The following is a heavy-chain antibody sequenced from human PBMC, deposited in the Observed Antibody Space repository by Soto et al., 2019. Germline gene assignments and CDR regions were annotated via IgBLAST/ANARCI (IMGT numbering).Heavy chain of an antibody. CDR2: INSDGSST. Sequence: GGSLRLSCAASRFTFSSFWFHWVRQAPGKGLVWVSHINSDGSSTSYADSVKGRFTISRDNAKNTLYLQMNSLRAEDTAVYYCARAAYSSTHTFVFDPWGQGTLVTSPQ. CDR1: RFTFSSFW. CDR3: ARAAYSSTHTFVFDP. J-gene: IGHJ5*02. V-gene: IGHV3-74*01. D-gene: IGHD6-13*01.